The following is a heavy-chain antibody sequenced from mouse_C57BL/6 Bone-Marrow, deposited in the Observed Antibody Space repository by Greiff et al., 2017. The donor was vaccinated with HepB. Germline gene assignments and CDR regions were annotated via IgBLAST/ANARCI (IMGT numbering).Heavy chain of an antibody. Sequence: VKLMESGAELVRPGASVTLSCKASGYTFTDYEMHWVKQTPVHGLEWIGAIDPETGGTAYNQKFKGKAILTADKSSSTAYMELRSLTSEDSAVYYCTRCYGSSCFAYWGQGTLVTVSA. CDR3: TRCYGSSCFAY. J-gene: IGHJ3*01. CDR1: GYTFTDYE. CDR2: IDPETGGT. V-gene: IGHV1-15*01. D-gene: IGHD1-1*01.